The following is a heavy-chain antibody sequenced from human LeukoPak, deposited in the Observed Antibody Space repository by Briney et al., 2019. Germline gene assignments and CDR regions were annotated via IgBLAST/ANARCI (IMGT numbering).Heavy chain of an antibody. J-gene: IGHJ6*03. V-gene: IGHV3-7*01. CDR1: GVTFGDYA. CDR3: ARVRSGSYSHYYYYYMDV. CDR2: IKQDGSEK. D-gene: IGHD1-26*01. Sequence: PGRSLRLSCTTSGVTFGDYAMSWVRQAPGKGLEWVANIKQDGSEKYYVDSVKGRFTISRDNAKNSLYLQMNSLRAEDTAVYYCARVRSGSYSHYYYYYMDVWGKGTTVTVSS.